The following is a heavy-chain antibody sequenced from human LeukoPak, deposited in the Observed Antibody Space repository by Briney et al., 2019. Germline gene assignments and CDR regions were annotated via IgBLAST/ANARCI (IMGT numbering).Heavy chain of an antibody. Sequence: GASVKVSCKASGYTFTSYGISWVRQAPGQGLEWMGWISAYNGNTNYAQKLQGRVTMTTDTSTSTAYMELGSLRSDDTAVYYCARDLRLRLGELSFYLGYWGQGTLVTVSS. CDR2: ISAYNGNT. CDR3: ARDLRLRLGELSFYLGY. CDR1: GYTFTSYG. J-gene: IGHJ4*02. V-gene: IGHV1-18*01. D-gene: IGHD3-16*02.